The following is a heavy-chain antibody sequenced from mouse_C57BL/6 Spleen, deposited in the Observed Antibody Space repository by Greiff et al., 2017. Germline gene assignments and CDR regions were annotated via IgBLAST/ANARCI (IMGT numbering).Heavy chain of an antibody. V-gene: IGHV5-17*01. CDR2: ISSGSSTI. CDR3: ARRNWDYFDD. J-gene: IGHJ2*01. Sequence: EVHLVESGGGLVKPGGSLKLSCAASGFTFSDYGMHWVRQAPEKGLEWVAYISSGSSTIYYADTVKGRFTISRDNAKNTLFLQMTSLRSEDTAMYYCARRNWDYFDDWGQGTTLTVSS. CDR1: GFTFSDYG. D-gene: IGHD4-1*01.